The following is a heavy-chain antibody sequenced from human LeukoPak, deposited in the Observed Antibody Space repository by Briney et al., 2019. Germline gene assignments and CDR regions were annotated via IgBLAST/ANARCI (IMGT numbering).Heavy chain of an antibody. CDR1: GYTFTSYG. CDR2: ISAYNGNT. Sequence: GASVKVSCKASGYTFTSYGISWVRQAPGQGLEWMGWISAYNGNTNYAQKLQGRVTMTTDTSTSTAYMELRSLRSDDTAVYYCARAGNDYGDYVRCDDAFDIWGQGTMVTVSS. D-gene: IGHD4-17*01. CDR3: ARAGNDYGDYVRCDDAFDI. V-gene: IGHV1-18*01. J-gene: IGHJ3*02.